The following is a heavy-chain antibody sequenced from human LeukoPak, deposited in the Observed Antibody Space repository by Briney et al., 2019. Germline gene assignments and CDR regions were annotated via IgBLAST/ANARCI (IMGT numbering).Heavy chain of an antibody. CDR3: AKDPRRITMIVVVRRNYYYMDV. V-gene: IGHV3-33*06. Sequence: PGTSLRLSCEASGFTFSHFGMHWVRQAPGKGLEWVAVIWSDATNQYYADSVKGRFTISRDNSKNTLYLQMNSLRAEDTAVYYCAKDPRRITMIVVVRRNYYYMDVWGKGTTVTVSS. CDR2: IWSDATNQ. J-gene: IGHJ6*03. D-gene: IGHD3-22*01. CDR1: GFTFSHFG.